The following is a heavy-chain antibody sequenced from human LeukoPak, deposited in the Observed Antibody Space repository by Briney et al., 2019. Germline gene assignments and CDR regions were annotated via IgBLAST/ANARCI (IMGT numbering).Heavy chain of an antibody. CDR2: IYYSGST. CDR1: GVSIFSSY. CDR3: ARHYSSSSHPDY. Sequence: SETLSLTCTVSGVSIFSSYWNWVRQPPGKGLEWIGYIYYSGSTNYNPSLKSRVTISVDTPKNQFSLKLSSVTAADTAVYYCARHYSSSSHPDYWGQGTLVTVSS. D-gene: IGHD6-6*01. V-gene: IGHV4-59*08. J-gene: IGHJ4*02.